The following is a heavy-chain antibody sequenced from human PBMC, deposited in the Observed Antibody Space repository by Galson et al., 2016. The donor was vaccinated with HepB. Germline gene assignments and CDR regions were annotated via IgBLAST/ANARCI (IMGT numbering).Heavy chain of an antibody. CDR2: IYYTGST. J-gene: IGHJ4*02. D-gene: IGHD6-19*01. V-gene: IGHV4-4*02. CDR1: GGSISSDVL. CDR3: ATAPGITVAGIYFFDY. Sequence: SETLSLTCAVSGGSISSDVLWSWVRQPPGKGLEWIGEIYYTGSTNYNPSLESQVTISVDKSKNQVSLSLTSVTAADTAVYYCATAPGITVAGIYFFDYWGQGILVTVSS.